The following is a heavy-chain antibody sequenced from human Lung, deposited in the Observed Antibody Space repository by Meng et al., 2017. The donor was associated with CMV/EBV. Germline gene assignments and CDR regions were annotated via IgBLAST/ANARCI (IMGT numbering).Heavy chain of an antibody. CDR2: IKQDGSKI. CDR3: ARVVDTSGSCYQSFNY. J-gene: IGHJ4*02. Sequence: GGSLRLSCIGSGFTFSSYWMTWVRQAPGKGLEWVANIKQDGSKIYYVDSVRGRFTISRDNARNSLYLQMNNLRAEDTAVYYCARVVDTSGSCYQSFNYWSQGPLVXVSS. CDR1: GFTFSSYW. D-gene: IGHD3-10*01. V-gene: IGHV3-7*01.